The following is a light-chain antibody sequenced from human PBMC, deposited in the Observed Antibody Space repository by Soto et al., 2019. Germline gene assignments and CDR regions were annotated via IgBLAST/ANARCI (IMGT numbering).Light chain of an antibody. CDR2: TAS. CDR1: ESIRTY. CDR3: QQSYSVPHT. V-gene: IGKV1-39*01. J-gene: IGKJ2*01. Sequence: DIQMTQSPSSLSASVGDRVTITCRASESIRTYLNWYQHKPGNAPKLLIYTASSLRSGVPSRFSGSGSGTDFTLTISNLRPEDFATYCCQQSYSVPHTFGQRTKLEIK.